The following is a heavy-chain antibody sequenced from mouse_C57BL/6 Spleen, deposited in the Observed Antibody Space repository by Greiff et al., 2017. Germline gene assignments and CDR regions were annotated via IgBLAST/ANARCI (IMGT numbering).Heavy chain of an antibody. D-gene: IGHD4-1*01. V-gene: IGHV1-22*01. J-gene: IGHJ2*01. CDR1: GYTFPDYH. CDR2: INPNNGGT. Sequence: VQLQQSGPELVKPGASVKMSCKASGYTFPDYHMHWVKQSHGKSLEWIGYINPNNGGTSYNQKFKGKATLTVNKSSSTAYMELRSLTSEDSAVYYCAINWDGGFDYWGQGTTLTVSS. CDR3: AINWDGGFDY.